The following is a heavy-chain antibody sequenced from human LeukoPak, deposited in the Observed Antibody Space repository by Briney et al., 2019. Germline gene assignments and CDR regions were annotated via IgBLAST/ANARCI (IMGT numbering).Heavy chain of an antibody. V-gene: IGHV4-30-4*08. Sequence: SQTLSLTCTVSGGSISSGDYYWSWIRQPPGKGLEWIGYIYYNGSTNYNPSLKSRVTISVDTSKNQFSLKLSSVTAADTAVYYCARQNLGVRGGRGWFDPWGQGTLVTVSS. J-gene: IGHJ5*02. D-gene: IGHD3-10*01. CDR1: GGSISSGDYY. CDR3: ARQNLGVRGGRGWFDP. CDR2: IYYNGST.